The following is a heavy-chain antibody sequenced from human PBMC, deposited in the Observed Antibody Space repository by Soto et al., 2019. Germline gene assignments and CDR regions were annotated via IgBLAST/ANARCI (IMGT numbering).Heavy chain of an antibody. CDR2: INPSGGST. Sequence: ASVKVFCKASGYTFTSYYMHWVRQAPGQGLEWMGIINPSGGSTSYAQKFQGRVTMTRDTSTSTVYMELSSLRSEDTAVYYCARVSAPKTDAFDIWGQGTMVTVSS. J-gene: IGHJ3*02. V-gene: IGHV1-46*01. CDR3: ARVSAPKTDAFDI. CDR1: GYTFTSYY.